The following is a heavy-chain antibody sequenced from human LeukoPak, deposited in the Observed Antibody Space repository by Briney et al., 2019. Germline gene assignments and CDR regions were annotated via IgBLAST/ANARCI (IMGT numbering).Heavy chain of an antibody. D-gene: IGHD5-18*01. CDR1: GGTFISYA. CDR3: AGRDTAMAHDY. V-gene: IGHV1-69*13. J-gene: IGHJ4*02. Sequence: ASVKVSCKASGGTFISYAISWVRQAPGQGLEWMGGIIPIFGTANYAQKFQGRVTITADESTSTAYMELSSLRSEDTAVYYCAGRDTAMAHDYWGQGTLVTVSS. CDR2: IIPIFGTA.